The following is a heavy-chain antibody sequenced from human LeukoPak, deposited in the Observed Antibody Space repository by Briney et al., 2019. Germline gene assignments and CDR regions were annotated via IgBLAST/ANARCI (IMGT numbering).Heavy chain of an antibody. CDR1: GFTFSSYA. V-gene: IGHV3-23*01. CDR2: ISGSGDNT. CDR3: AKGSYYDSSGSFYFDY. Sequence: GESLRLSCVVSGFTFSSYAMSWVRQAPGKGLEWVSGISGSGDNTYYADSVKGRFTISRDNSKNTLYVQMNSLGTEDTAAYYCAKGSYYDSSGSFYFDYWGQGTLVTVSS. J-gene: IGHJ4*02. D-gene: IGHD3-22*01.